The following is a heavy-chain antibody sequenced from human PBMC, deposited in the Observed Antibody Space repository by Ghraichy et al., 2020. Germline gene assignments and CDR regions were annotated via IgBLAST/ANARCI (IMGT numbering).Heavy chain of an antibody. Sequence: SETLSLTCTVSGGSISGFYWSWLRQPPGKGLEQIGYIYYRGGTNYNPSFKSQVSISSDTSKSLFSLSLRSVTAADTAIYYCARAKSAHYYYGLDVWGPGTAVTVSS. J-gene: IGHJ6*02. CDR2: IYYRGGT. CDR1: GGSISGFY. V-gene: IGHV4-59*13. CDR3: ARAKSAHYYYGLDV.